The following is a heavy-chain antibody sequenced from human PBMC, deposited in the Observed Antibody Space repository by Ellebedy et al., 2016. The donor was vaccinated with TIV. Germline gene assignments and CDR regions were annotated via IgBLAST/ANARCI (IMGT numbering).Heavy chain of an antibody. Sequence: GESLKISCGAPGFSFSNFAMTWVRQAPGKGLEWVSSISASGISTDYADSVRGRVTISRDNSRNTLYLQMDSLRADDTAVYYCAKLDSSGYYYGWFDYWGQGTLVTVSS. D-gene: IGHD3-22*01. CDR2: ISASGIST. CDR3: AKLDSSGYYYGWFDY. V-gene: IGHV3-23*01. J-gene: IGHJ4*02. CDR1: GFSFSNFA.